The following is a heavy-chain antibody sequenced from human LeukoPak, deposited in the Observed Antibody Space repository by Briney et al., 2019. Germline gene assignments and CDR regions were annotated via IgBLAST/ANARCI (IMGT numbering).Heavy chain of an antibody. CDR1: GGSISTYY. CDR3: ARVMAVTPNDAFDI. V-gene: IGHV4-4*07. D-gene: IGHD4-11*01. CDR2: IYTSGST. Sequence: SETLSLTCTVSGGSISTYYWSWIRQPAGKGLEWIGRIYTSGSTKYNPSLKSRVTMSVDTSKNQFSLKLSSVTAADTAVYYCARVMAVTPNDAFDIWGQGTMVTVSS. J-gene: IGHJ3*02.